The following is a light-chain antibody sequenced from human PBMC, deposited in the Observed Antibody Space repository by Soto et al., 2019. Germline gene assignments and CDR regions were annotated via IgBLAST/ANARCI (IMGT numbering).Light chain of an antibody. J-gene: IGKJ1*01. CDR2: LGS. CDR1: QSLLHSNGYNY. CDR3: MQALQGPPT. V-gene: IGKV2-28*01. Sequence: EIVMTQSPLSLPVTPGEPASISCSSSQSLLHSNGYNYLDWYLQKPGQSPQLLIYLGSNRASGVPDRFSGTGSGTDFTLKIIRVEAEDVGVYYCMQALQGPPTFGQGTKVDIK.